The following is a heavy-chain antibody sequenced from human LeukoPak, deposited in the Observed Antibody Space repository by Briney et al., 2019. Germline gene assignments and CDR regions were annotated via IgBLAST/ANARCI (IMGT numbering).Heavy chain of an antibody. CDR1: AFTFDDYA. V-gene: IGHV3-20*04. CDR2: TNWDGGRT. D-gene: IGHD4-23*01. CDR3: AKDPNYGGNFDY. J-gene: IGHJ4*02. Sequence: GGSLRLSCAASAFTFDDYAMSWVRQTPGKGLEWVSGTNWDGGRTGYADSVKGRFTISRDNAKNSLYLQMNSLRVEDTAMYYCAKDPNYGGNFDYWGQGTLVTVSS.